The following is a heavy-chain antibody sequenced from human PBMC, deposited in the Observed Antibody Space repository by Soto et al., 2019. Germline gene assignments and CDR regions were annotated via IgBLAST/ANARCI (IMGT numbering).Heavy chain of an antibody. D-gene: IGHD2-2*01. CDR1: CYTFTSYG. Sequence: ASVKVSCKASCYTFTSYGISWVRQAPGQGLEWMGWISAYNGNTNYAQKLQGRVTMTTDTSTSTAYMELRSLRSDDTAVYYCARPNLGYCSSTSCYHLDSWFDPWGQGTLVTVSS. CDR2: ISAYNGNT. J-gene: IGHJ5*02. CDR3: ARPNLGYCSSTSCYHLDSWFDP. V-gene: IGHV1-18*01.